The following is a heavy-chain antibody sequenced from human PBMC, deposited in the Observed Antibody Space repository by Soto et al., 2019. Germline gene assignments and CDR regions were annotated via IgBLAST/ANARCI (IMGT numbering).Heavy chain of an antibody. CDR2: TYYRSKWYN. D-gene: IGHD6-19*01. CDR3: ARGSFAVAGTGDLAFDI. CDR1: GDSVSSNSAA. J-gene: IGHJ3*02. V-gene: IGHV6-1*01. Sequence: SQTLSLTCAISGDSVSSNSAAWNWIRQSPSRGLEWLGRTYYRSKWYNDYAVSVKSRITINPDTSKNQFSLQLNSVTPEDTAVYYCARGSFAVAGTGDLAFDIWGQGTMVTVS.